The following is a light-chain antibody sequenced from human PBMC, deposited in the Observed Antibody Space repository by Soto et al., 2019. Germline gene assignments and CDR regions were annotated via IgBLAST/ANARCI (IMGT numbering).Light chain of an antibody. J-gene: IGKJ1*01. CDR1: QSVSSSY. V-gene: IGKV3D-7*01. CDR3: QQDYNLPRT. CDR2: GES. Sequence: PGERVTLSCRASQSVSSSYLTWYQQKPGQAPRLLIYGESTRATSIPARFSGSGSGTDFTLTISSLQPEDFAVYYCQQDYNLPRTFGQGTKVEIK.